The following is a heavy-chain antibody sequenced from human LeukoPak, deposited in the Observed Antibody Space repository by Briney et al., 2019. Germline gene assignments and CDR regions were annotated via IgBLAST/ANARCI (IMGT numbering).Heavy chain of an antibody. Sequence: LRLSCAASGFTVSSNYMSWIRQPPGKGLEWIGYIYHSGSTYYNPSLKSRVTISVDRSKNQFSLKLSSVTAADTAVYYCASGVGTISYYYYGMDVWGQGTTVTVSS. CDR2: IYHSGST. CDR1: GFTVSSNY. CDR3: ASGVGTISYYYYGMDV. J-gene: IGHJ6*02. V-gene: IGHV4-30-2*01. D-gene: IGHD2-2*01.